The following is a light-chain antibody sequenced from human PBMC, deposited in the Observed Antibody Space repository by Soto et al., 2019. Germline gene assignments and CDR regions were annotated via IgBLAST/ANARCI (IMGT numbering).Light chain of an antibody. CDR1: SGHSSYI. Sequence: QSVLTQSSSASASLGSSVKLTCTLSSGHSSYIIAWHQQQPGKAPRYLMKLEGSGSYNQGSGVPDRFSGSSSGADRYLTISSLQFEDEADYYCETWESNLLVFGGGTKLTVL. CDR2: LEGSGSY. J-gene: IGLJ2*01. CDR3: ETWESNLLV. V-gene: IGLV4-60*02.